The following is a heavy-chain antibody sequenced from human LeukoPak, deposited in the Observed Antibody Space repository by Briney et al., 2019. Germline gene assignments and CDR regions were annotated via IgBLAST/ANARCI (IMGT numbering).Heavy chain of an antibody. J-gene: IGHJ5*02. CDR3: ARHDWFDP. V-gene: IGHV3-53*01. Sequence: GGSLRLSCAASGLTVNSDYMSWVRRAPGKGLEWVSVMYSGGSTYYADSVKGRFTISRDISKNTLYLQMSSLRAEDTAVYYCARHDWFDPWGPGTLVTVSS. CDR2: MYSGGST. CDR1: GLTVNSDY.